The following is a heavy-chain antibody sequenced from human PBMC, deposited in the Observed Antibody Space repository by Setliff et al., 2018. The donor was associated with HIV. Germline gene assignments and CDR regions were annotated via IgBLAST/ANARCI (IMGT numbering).Heavy chain of an antibody. J-gene: IGHJ4*02. Sequence: SVKVSCKASGGTFSSYAINWVRQAPGQGLEWMGGIIPIFGKANYAQKFQGRVTITADESTNTAYMEMSSLRSEDTAVYYCANLVIIKSYFDNWGQGTLVTVSS. CDR1: GGTFSSYA. V-gene: IGHV1-69*13. D-gene: IGHD3-10*01. CDR2: IIPIFGKA. CDR3: ANLVIIKSYFDN.